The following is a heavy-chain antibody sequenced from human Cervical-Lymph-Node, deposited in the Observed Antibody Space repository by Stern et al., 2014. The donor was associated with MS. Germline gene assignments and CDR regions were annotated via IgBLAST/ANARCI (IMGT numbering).Heavy chain of an antibody. Sequence: EVQLEESGGGLVQPGGSLRLSCAASGFTFSTYWMHWVRQAPGKGLVWVSRINSDEISPTYADSVKGRFSISRDNDKNTLYLQMNSLRAEDTAVYYCARGVMVAATYAYDIWGQGTMVTISS. CDR3: ARGVMVAATYAYDI. V-gene: IGHV3-74*02. D-gene: IGHD2-15*01. CDR2: INSDEISP. CDR1: GFTFSTYW. J-gene: IGHJ3*02.